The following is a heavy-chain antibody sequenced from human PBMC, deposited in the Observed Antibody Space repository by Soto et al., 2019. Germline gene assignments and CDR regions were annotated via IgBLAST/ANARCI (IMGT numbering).Heavy chain of an antibody. CDR1: GGTFSSYA. V-gene: IGHV1-69*06. Sequence: VASVKVSCKASGGTFSSYAISWVRQAPGQGLEWMGGIIPIFGTANYAQKFQGRVTITADKSTSTAYMELSSLRSEDTAVYYCARVSRIQLWLRLDIWGQGTMVTVSS. CDR3: ARVSRIQLWLRLDI. CDR2: IIPIFGTA. D-gene: IGHD5-18*01. J-gene: IGHJ3*02.